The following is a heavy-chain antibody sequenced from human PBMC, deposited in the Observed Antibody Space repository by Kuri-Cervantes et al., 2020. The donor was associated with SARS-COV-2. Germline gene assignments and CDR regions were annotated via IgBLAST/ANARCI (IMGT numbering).Heavy chain of an antibody. CDR2: ISGSGGST. CDR3: AKGGPYYYETGWFDP. V-gene: IGHV3-23*01. D-gene: IGHD3-22*01. CDR1: GFTFSSYA. Sequence: GSLRPSCAASGFTFSSYAMSWVRQAPGKGLEWVSAISGSGGSTYYADSVKGRFTISRDNSKNTLYLQMNSLRAEDTAVYYCAKGGPYYYETGWFDPWGQGTLVTVSS. J-gene: IGHJ5*02.